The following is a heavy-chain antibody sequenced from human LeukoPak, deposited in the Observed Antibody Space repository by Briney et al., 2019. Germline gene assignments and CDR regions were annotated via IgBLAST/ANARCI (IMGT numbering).Heavy chain of an antibody. CDR3: ARFRHGDSPTYYYYYYMDV. CDR2: INHSGST. Sequence: SETLSLTCAVYGGSFSGCYWSWIRQPPGKGLEWIGEINHSGSTNYNPSLKSRVTISVDTSKNQFSLKLSSVTAADTAVYYCARFRHGDSPTYYYYYYMDVWGQGTTVTISS. J-gene: IGHJ6*03. V-gene: IGHV4-34*01. D-gene: IGHD4-17*01. CDR1: GGSFSGCY.